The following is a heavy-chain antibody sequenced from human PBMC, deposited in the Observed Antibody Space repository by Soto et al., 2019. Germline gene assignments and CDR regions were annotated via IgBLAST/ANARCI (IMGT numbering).Heavy chain of an antibody. CDR2: ISSSSSYI. D-gene: IGHD5-12*01. J-gene: IGHJ4*02. CDR3: ARAGKRGYSGYEDFDY. Sequence: GGSLRLSCAASGFTFSSYSMNWVRQAPGKGLEWVSSISSSSSYIYYADSVKGRFTISRDNAKNSLYLQMNSLRAEDTAVYYCARAGKRGYSGYEDFDYWGQGTLVTVSS. CDR1: GFTFSSYS. V-gene: IGHV3-21*01.